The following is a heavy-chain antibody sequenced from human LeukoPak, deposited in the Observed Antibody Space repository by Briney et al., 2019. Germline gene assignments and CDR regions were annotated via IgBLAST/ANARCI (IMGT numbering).Heavy chain of an antibody. CDR1: GFTFSSYG. D-gene: IGHD6-13*01. V-gene: IGHV3-33*01. Sequence: GGSLRLSCAASGFTFSSYGMHWVRQVPGKGLEWVAVIWYDGSNKYYADSVKGRFTISRDDSKNALYLQMNSLRAEDTAVYYCARVGSSSWYGDYWGQGTLVTVSS. CDR2: IWYDGSNK. J-gene: IGHJ4*02. CDR3: ARVGSSSWYGDY.